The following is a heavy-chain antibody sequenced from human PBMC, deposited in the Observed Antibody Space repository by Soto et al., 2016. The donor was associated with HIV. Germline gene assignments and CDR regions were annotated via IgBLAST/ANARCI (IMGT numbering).Heavy chain of an antibody. CDR2: IKSETDGGTT. CDR1: GFTFSNAW. CDR3: TSHLYPT. J-gene: IGHJ5*02. Sequence: EVRLVESGGGLVKPGGSLRLSCAVSGFTFSNAWMSWVRQAPGKGLERVGRIKSETDGGTTDYAAPVKGRFTISRDDSKNTLFLQMNSLKTEDTAVYYCTSHLYPTWGQGMLVTVSS. D-gene: IGHD3-16*01. V-gene: IGHV3-15*01.